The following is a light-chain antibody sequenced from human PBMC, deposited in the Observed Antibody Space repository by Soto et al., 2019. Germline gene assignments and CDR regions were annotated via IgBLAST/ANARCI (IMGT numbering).Light chain of an antibody. V-gene: IGKV2-30*01. CDR2: KVS. J-gene: IGKJ1*01. CDR3: MQGISFR. CDR1: PRLVYSDRNTY. Sequence: VLTQSPLSLSVTLGQPASISSRSTPRLVYSDRNTYLNCFHQRPGQSPRRLIYKVSKRDSGVPDRFSGSGSGTDFTLSISRVEADDVGVFYCMQGISFRFGQGTKV.